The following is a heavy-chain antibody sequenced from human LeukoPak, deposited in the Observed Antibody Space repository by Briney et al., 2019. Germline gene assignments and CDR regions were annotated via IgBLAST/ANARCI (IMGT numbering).Heavy chain of an antibody. V-gene: IGHV4-61*02. CDR3: TRGGELMNF. CDR1: GGSVSSGNYY. Sequence: PSQTLSLTCTVSGGSVSSGNYYWTWIRQPAGKGLEWIGRIYTSGSTNYNPSLKSRVTISIDASKNQFSLRLSSVTAADTAVYYCTRGGELMNFWGQGTLVTVPS. J-gene: IGHJ4*02. CDR2: IYTSGST. D-gene: IGHD1-26*01.